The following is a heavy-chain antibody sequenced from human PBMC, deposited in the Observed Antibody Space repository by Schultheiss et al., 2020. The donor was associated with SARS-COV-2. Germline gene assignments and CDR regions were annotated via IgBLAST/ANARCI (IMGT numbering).Heavy chain of an antibody. CDR1: GFTFSRYS. J-gene: IGHJ6*02. V-gene: IGHV3-21*01. Sequence: GGSLRLSCAASGFTFSRYSINWVRQAPGKGLDWVSSISSSGNLKYYADSLKGRFTISRDNAGNSLYLQMNSLRAEDTAVYSCARDYKWLLSPYYYGMDVWGQGTTVTVSS. D-gene: IGHD3-3*01. CDR3: ARDYKWLLSPYYYGMDV. CDR2: ISSSGNLK.